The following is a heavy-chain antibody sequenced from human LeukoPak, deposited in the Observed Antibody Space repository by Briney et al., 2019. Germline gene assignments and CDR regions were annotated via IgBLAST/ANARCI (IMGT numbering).Heavy chain of an antibody. CDR1: GGSISSGSYY. V-gene: IGHV4-61*02. J-gene: IGHJ5*02. CDR2: IYTSGST. D-gene: IGHD2-2*01. CDR3: ARGIVVVPAAMKGQDWFDP. Sequence: PSETLSLTCTVSGGSISSGSYYWRWIRQPAGKGLEWIGRIYTSGSTNYNPSLKSRVTISVDTSKNQFSLKLSSVTAADTAVYYCARGIVVVPAAMKGQDWFDPWGQGTLVTVSS.